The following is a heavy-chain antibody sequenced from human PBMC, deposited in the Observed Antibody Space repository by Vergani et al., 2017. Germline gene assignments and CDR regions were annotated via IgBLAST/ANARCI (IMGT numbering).Heavy chain of an antibody. CDR3: ARSGPTVTTSYYYYMDV. CDR2: IYYSGST. J-gene: IGHJ6*03. V-gene: IGHV4-59*12. D-gene: IGHD4-11*01. CDR1: GGSISSYY. Sequence: QVQLQESGPGLVKPSETLSLTCTVSGGSISSYYWSWIRQPPGKGLEWIGYIYYSGSTNYNPSLKSRVTMSVDTSKNQFSLKLSSVTAADTAVYYCARSGPTVTTSYYYYMDVWGKGTTVTVSS.